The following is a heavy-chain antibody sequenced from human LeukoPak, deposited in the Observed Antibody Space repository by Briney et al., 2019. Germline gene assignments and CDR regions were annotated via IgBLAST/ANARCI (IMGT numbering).Heavy chain of an antibody. V-gene: IGHV4-59*12. Sequence: PSETLSLTCTVSGGSISSYYWSWIRQPPGKGLEWIGYIYHSGNTYYNPSLKSRVTISIDRSKNQFSLKLSSVTAADAAVYYCARDRGPGFDCWGQGTLVTVSS. J-gene: IGHJ4*02. CDR2: IYHSGNT. D-gene: IGHD3-10*01. CDR1: GGSISSYY. CDR3: ARDRGPGFDC.